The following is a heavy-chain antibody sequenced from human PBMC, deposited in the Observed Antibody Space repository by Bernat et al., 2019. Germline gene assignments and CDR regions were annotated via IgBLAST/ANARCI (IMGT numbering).Heavy chain of an antibody. Sequence: QVQLVQSGAEVKKPGASVKVSCKASGYTFTSYGISWVRQAPGQGLEWMGWISAYNGNTNYAQKLQGRVTMTTDTSTSTAYMELRSLRSDDTAVYYCARANAPPMIVVSADAFDIWGQGTMVTVSS. CDR2: ISAYNGNT. D-gene: IGHD3-22*01. CDR3: ARANAPPMIVVSADAFDI. CDR1: GYTFTSYG. V-gene: IGHV1-18*01. J-gene: IGHJ3*02.